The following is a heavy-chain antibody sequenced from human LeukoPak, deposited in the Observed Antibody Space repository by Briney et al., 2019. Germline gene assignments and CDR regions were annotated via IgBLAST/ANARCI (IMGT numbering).Heavy chain of an antibody. D-gene: IGHD5-18*01. J-gene: IGHJ6*03. CDR1: GFTFSSCT. CDR3: ARSSDAAIVYNHMDV. V-gene: IGHV3-21*01. Sequence: GGSLRLSCTASGFTFSSCTMNWVRQAPGKGLEWVSSITSSSTYIYYADSVKGRFTISRDNAKNSLYLQMHSLRAEDTAVYYCARSSDAAIVYNHMDVWGKGTTVTV. CDR2: ITSSSTYI.